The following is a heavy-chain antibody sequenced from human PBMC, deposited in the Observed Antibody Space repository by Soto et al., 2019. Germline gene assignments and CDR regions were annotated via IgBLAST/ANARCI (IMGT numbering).Heavy chain of an antibody. CDR2: IYYSGST. CDR3: ARQTDSYYTFDAFDI. Sequence: SETLSLTCTVSSGSISSGSYYWDWIRQPPGKGLEWIGNIYYSGSTNYNPSLESRVTISVDTSKNQFSLKLSSVTAADTAVYYCARQTDSYYTFDAFDIWGQGTVVTVSS. V-gene: IGHV4-39*01. D-gene: IGHD3-22*01. CDR1: SGSISSGSYY. J-gene: IGHJ3*02.